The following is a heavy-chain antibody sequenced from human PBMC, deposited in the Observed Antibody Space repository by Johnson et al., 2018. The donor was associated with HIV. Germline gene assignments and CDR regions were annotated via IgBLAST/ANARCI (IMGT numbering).Heavy chain of an antibody. V-gene: IGHV3-30-3*01. CDR3: VRDGNYYDRSGYRVDAFDV. CDR2: ISDDGTNT. J-gene: IGHJ3*01. CDR1: EFSFSTYA. D-gene: IGHD3-22*01. Sequence: QVQLVESGGGVVQPERSLRLSCEASEFSFSTYAMRWVRQAPGKGLEGVAVISDDGTNTDYADAVKGRFTISRDNSKNTLYLQMKSLRAEDTAVYYCVRDGNYYDRSGYRVDAFDVWGQGTMVTVSS.